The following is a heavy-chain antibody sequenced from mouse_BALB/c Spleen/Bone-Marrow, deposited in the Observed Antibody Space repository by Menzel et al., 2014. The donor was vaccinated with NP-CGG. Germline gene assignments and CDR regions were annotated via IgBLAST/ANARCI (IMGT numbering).Heavy chain of an antibody. CDR1: GFDFSRFW. D-gene: IGHD1-2*01. J-gene: IGHJ3*01. Sequence: EVQGVESGGGLVQPGGSLKLSCAASGFDFSRFWMSWVRQAPGKGLGWIGEINPDSSTINYTPSLKDKFIISRDNAKNTLYLQMSKVRSEDTALYYCARLGYYGSFAFWGQGTLVTVSA. V-gene: IGHV4-1*02. CDR3: ARLGYYGSFAF. CDR2: INPDSSTI.